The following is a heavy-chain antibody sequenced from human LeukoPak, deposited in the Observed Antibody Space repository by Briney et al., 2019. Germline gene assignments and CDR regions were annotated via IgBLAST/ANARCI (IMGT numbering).Heavy chain of an antibody. Sequence: PGGSLRLSCAASGFTVSSNYMSWVRQAPGKGLEWVSVIYSGGSTYYADSVKGRFTISRDNSKNTLYLQMNSLRAEDTAVYYCAKGAGSYWDHFDYWGQGTLVTVSS. CDR3: AKGAGSYWDHFDY. J-gene: IGHJ4*02. CDR2: IYSGGST. CDR1: GFTVSSNY. V-gene: IGHV3-53*01. D-gene: IGHD1-26*01.